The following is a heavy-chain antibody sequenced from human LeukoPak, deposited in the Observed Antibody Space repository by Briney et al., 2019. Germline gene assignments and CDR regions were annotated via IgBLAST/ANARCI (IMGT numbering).Heavy chain of an antibody. Sequence: GGSLRLSCAASGFTFSDYYMSWIRQAPGKGLEWVSYISSSGSTIYYADSVKGRFPISRDNAKNSLYLQMNSLRAEDTAVYYCAREGFTMVRGVPSRYYYYYYGMDVWGQGTTVTVSS. V-gene: IGHV3-11*01. CDR2: ISSSGSTI. J-gene: IGHJ6*02. D-gene: IGHD3-10*01. CDR3: AREGFTMVRGVPSRYYYYYYGMDV. CDR1: GFTFSDYY.